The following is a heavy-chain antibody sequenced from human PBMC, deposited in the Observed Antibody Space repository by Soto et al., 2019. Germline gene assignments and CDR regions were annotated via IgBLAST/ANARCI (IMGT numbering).Heavy chain of an antibody. D-gene: IGHD5-12*01. CDR3: ARDGGGYWFDP. CDR1: GGTFSSYT. CDR2: IIPILGIA. J-gene: IGHJ5*02. V-gene: IGHV1-69*04. Sequence: SVKVSCKASGGTFSSYTISWVRQAPGQGLEWMGRIIPILGIANYAQKFQGRVTITADKSTSTAYMELSSLRSEDTAVYYCARDGGGYWFDPCGQGTLVTVSS.